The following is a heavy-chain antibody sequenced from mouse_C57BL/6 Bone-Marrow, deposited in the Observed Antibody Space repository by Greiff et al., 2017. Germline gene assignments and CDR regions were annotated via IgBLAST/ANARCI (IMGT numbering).Heavy chain of an antibody. Sequence: QVTLKVSGPGILQPSQTLSLTCSFSGFSLSTFGMGVGWIRQPSGKGLVWLAHIWWADDKYYNPALKSRLTISKDTSKNQVFLKIANVDTAETATYYCARIPYYYGSSDDYFDYWGQGTTLTVSS. CDR1: GFSLSTFGMG. D-gene: IGHD1-1*01. J-gene: IGHJ2*01. CDR3: ARIPYYYGSSDDYFDY. CDR2: IWWADDK. V-gene: IGHV8-8*01.